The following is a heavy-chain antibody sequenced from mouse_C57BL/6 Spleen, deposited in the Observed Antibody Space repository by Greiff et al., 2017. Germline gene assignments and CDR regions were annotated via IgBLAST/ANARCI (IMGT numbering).Heavy chain of an antibody. CDR3: ARTSYYAMDY. J-gene: IGHJ4*01. V-gene: IGHV5-17*01. CDR1: GFTFSDHG. CDR2: LSSGSSTI. Sequence: EVQRVESGGGLVKPGGSLQLSCAASGFTFSDHGMHWVRQAPEKVLEWVAYLSSGSSTIYYADTVKGRFTISRDNAKNTLFLQMTSLRSEDTAMYYCARTSYYAMDYWGQGTSVTVSS.